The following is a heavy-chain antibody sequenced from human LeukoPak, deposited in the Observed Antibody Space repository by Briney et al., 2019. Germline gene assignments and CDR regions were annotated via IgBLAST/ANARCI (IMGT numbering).Heavy chain of an antibody. J-gene: IGHJ6*03. CDR2: IKSKTDGGTT. Sequence: GGSLRLSCAASGFTFSNAWMSWVRQAPGKGVEWVGRIKSKTDGGTTDYAAPVKGRFTISRDDSKNTLYLQMNSLKTEDTAVYYCTTAYYDFWSGYYYYYMDVWGKGTTVTVSS. D-gene: IGHD3-3*01. V-gene: IGHV3-15*01. CDR1: GFTFSNAW. CDR3: TTAYYDFWSGYYYYYMDV.